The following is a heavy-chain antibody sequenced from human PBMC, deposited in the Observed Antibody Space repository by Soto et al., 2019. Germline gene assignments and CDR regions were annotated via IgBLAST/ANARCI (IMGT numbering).Heavy chain of an antibody. D-gene: IGHD6-13*01. Sequence: GGSLRLSCAASGFTFSSYGMHWVRQAPGKGLERVAVISYDGSNKYYADSVKGRFTISRDNSKNTLYLQMNSLRAEDTAVYYCAKDQQRVYLKHYYYGMDVWGQGTTVTVSS. J-gene: IGHJ6*02. V-gene: IGHV3-30*18. CDR1: GFTFSSYG. CDR2: ISYDGSNK. CDR3: AKDQQRVYLKHYYYGMDV.